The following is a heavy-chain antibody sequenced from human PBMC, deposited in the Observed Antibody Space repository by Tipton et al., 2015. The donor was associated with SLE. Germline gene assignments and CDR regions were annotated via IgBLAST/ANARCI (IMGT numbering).Heavy chain of an antibody. V-gene: IGHV4-34*01. J-gene: IGHJ6*03. Sequence: TLSLTCAVYGGSFSGYYWSWIRQPPGKGLEWIGEINHSGSTNYNPSLKSRVTISVDTSKNQFSLKLNSVTAADTAVYYCARGFYYMDVWGKGTTVTVSS. CDR3: ARGFYYMDV. CDR2: INHSGST. CDR1: GGSFSGYY.